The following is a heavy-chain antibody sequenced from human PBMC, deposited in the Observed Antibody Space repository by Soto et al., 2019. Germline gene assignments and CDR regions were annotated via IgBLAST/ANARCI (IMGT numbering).Heavy chain of an antibody. J-gene: IGHJ5*02. V-gene: IGHV3-74*01. Sequence: PGGSLRLSCAASGFTFSSCWMNWVRQAPGEGLVWVAGINGDGSSTNYADSVKGRFTISRDNSKNTLYLQMNSLRAEDTAVYYCARFLEWSPLTTKWFDPWGQGTLVTVSS. CDR1: GFTFSSCW. CDR2: INGDGSST. D-gene: IGHD3-3*01. CDR3: ARFLEWSPLTTKWFDP.